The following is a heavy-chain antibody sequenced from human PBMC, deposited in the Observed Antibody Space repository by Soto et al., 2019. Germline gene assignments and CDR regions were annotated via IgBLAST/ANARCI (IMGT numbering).Heavy chain of an antibody. D-gene: IGHD5-12*01. CDR2: ISYDGSNK. CDR3: ATTPSEMAKSENYYFDY. V-gene: IGHV3-30*03. J-gene: IGHJ4*02. Sequence: GGSLRLSCAASGFTVSSNYMSWVRQAPGKGLEWVAVISYDGSNKYYADSVKGRFTISRDNSKNTLYLQMNSLRAEDTAVYYCATTPSEMAKSENYYFDYWGQGTLVTVSS. CDR1: GFTVSSNY.